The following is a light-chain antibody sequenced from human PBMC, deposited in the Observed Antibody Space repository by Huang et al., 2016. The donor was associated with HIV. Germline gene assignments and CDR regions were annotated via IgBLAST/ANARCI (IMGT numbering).Light chain of an antibody. CDR3: QQYYSIPG. Sequence: DIVMTQSPDSLAVSLGERATITCVSSQSVLSPSNHRNPFAWYQQKPRQPPKLLIYWAATRESGVPDRFRGSGSATDFTLTIDNLQAEDVALYFCQQYYSIPGFGQGTYVEV. CDR1: QSVLSPSNHRNP. CDR2: WAA. V-gene: IGKV4-1*01. J-gene: IGKJ1*01.